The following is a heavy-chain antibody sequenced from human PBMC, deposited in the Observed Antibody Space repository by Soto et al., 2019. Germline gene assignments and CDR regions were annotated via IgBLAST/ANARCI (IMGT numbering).Heavy chain of an antibody. CDR1: GFSFRSYG. Sequence: QVHLVESGGGVVQPGKSLRLSCEASGFSFRSYGLHWVRQAPGKGLEWIGLISYDGSNQFYADSVRGRFTISRDNSNNTLYLQMTSLRDEDTAVYYCAKDLFAGGSYPNWFDPWGHGTLVTVSS. CDR3: AKDLFAGGSYPNWFDP. J-gene: IGHJ5*02. V-gene: IGHV3-30*18. D-gene: IGHD1-26*01. CDR2: ISYDGSNQ.